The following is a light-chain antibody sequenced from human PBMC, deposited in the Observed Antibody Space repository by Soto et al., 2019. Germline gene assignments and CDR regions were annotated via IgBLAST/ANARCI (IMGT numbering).Light chain of an antibody. V-gene: IGKV3-20*01. Sequence: EIVLTQSPDTLSLSPGERATLSCRASQIVNSNDLAWYQHKPGQAPRLLIYGASSRPGGIPDKFSGSGSGIDFTFTINRLEPEDFAVYYCQQYDRSPYTFGQGTKLE. CDR1: QIVNSND. J-gene: IGKJ2*01. CDR2: GAS. CDR3: QQYDRSPYT.